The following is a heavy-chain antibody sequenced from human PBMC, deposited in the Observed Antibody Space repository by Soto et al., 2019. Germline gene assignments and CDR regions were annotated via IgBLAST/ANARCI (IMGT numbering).Heavy chain of an antibody. CDR1: GFTFSTYD. CDR2: ITGGGSGT. Sequence: EVQLLESGGGLVQPGGSLRLSCAASGFTFSTYDMNWVRRAPGKGLEWVSGITGGGSGTYYADSVKGRFTISRDNSKNTLYLEMNSLRAEDTAIYYCAKGNSYYYFDYWGQGTLVTVSS. V-gene: IGHV3-23*01. D-gene: IGHD3-10*01. CDR3: AKGNSYYYFDY. J-gene: IGHJ4*02.